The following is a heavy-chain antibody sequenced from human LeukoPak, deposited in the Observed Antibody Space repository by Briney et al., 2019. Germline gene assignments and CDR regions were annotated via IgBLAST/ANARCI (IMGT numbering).Heavy chain of an antibody. CDR3: ARDACRHYYDSGNYCNLYYYGMDV. CDR1: GFTFSSYG. V-gene: IGHV3-30*03. CDR2: ISYDGSNK. J-gene: IGHJ6*02. Sequence: GGSLRLSCAASGFTFSSYGMHWVRQAPGKGLEWVAVISYDGSNKYYADSVKGRFTISRDNSKNTVYLQMNSLRAEDTAVYYCARDACRHYYDSGNYCNLYYYGMDVWGQGTTATVSS. D-gene: IGHD3-10*01.